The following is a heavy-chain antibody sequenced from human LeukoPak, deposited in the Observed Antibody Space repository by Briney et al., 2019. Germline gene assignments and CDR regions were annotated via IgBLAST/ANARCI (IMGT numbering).Heavy chain of an antibody. CDR2: ISYDGSNK. V-gene: IGHV3-30*18. CDR3: AKGHGMDV. CDR1: GFTFSSYG. Sequence: GGSLSLSCAACGFTFSSYGMHWVRQAPGKGLEWVAVISYDGSNKYYADSVKGRFTISRDNSKNTLYLQMNSLRAEDTAVYYCAKGHGMDVWGQGTTVTVSS. J-gene: IGHJ6*02.